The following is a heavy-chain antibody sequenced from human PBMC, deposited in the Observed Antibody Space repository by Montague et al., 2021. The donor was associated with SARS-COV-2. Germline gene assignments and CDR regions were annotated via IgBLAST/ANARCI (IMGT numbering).Heavy chain of an antibody. D-gene: IGHD3-10*01. CDR1: GGSIISTPSN. J-gene: IGHJ5*02. V-gene: IGHV4-39*01. CDR3: ARDRVREGWFDT. Sequence: SETLSLTCTVSGGSIISTPSNWGWIRQPPGKGLEWIGSIYYTATTSYTPSLKTRVTISVDTSKNQFSLRLSSVTAADTAVYYCARDRVREGWFDTWGQGTLVTVSS. CDR2: IYYTATT.